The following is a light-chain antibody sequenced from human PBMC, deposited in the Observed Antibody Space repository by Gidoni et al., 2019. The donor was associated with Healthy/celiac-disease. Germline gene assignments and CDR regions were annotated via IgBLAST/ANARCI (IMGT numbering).Light chain of an antibody. V-gene: IGKV1-39*01. J-gene: IGKJ3*01. CDR3: QQSYSTPFT. Sequence: IQLTQSPSSLSASVGDRVTITCRESQRISSYLNWDQQKPGKAPKLLIYAASSLQSGVQSRFSGSGSGTEFTLTISRLQPEDFATYYCQQSYSTPFTFXPXTKVDIK. CDR2: AAS. CDR1: QRISSY.